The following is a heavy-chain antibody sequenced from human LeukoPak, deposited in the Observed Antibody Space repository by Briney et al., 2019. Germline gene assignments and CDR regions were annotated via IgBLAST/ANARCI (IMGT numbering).Heavy chain of an antibody. V-gene: IGHV4-59*12. J-gene: IGHJ4*02. D-gene: IGHD6-6*01. CDR3: ARDRASSSIGSFDY. Sequence: SETLSLTCTVSGGSISSYYWSWIRQPPGKGLEWIGYIYYSGSTNYNPSLKSRVTISVDTSKNQFSLKLSSVTAADTAVYYCARDRASSSIGSFDYWGQGTLVTVSS. CDR1: GGSISSYY. CDR2: IYYSGST.